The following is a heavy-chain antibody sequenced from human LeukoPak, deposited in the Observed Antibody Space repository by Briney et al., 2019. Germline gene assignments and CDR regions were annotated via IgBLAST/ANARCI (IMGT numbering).Heavy chain of an antibody. D-gene: IGHD2-15*01. V-gene: IGHV4-31*03. CDR3: ARDGPYCSGGSCFDY. CDR1: GDSISSSVYY. J-gene: IGHJ4*02. CDR2: IYYSGST. Sequence: SETLSLTCTVSGDSISSSVYYWSWIRQHPGKGLEWIGYIYYSGSTYYNPSLTSRVTISVDTSKNQSSLKLTSVTAADTAIYYCARDGPYCSGGSCFDYWGQGTLVTVSS.